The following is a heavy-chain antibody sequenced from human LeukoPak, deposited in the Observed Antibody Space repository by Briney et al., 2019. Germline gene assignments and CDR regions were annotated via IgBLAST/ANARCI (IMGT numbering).Heavy chain of an antibody. CDR2: IRYNGNNK. Sequence: QTWGSLTLSRPASGFPFNSYGMHWVPQAPGKGLEGVAFIRYNGNNKDYADSVKGRLTISRDNSKNTLYLQMNSLRAEDTAVYYCAKDLSGSYSWEFDPWGQGTLVTVSS. V-gene: IGHV3-30*02. J-gene: IGHJ5*02. D-gene: IGHD1-26*01. CDR3: AKDLSGSYSWEFDP. CDR1: GFPFNSYG.